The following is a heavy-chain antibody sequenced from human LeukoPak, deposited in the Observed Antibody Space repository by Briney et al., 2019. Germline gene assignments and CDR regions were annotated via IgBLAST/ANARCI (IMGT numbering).Heavy chain of an antibody. J-gene: IGHJ3*02. CDR3: ARGLFDYDILTGCPPPDAFDI. V-gene: IGHV4-34*01. D-gene: IGHD3-9*01. CDR2: INHSGGT. CDR1: GGSFSGYY. Sequence: SETLSLTCAVYGGSFSGYYWSWIRQPPGKGLEWIGEINHSGGTNYNPSLKSRVTISVDTSKNQFSLKLSSVTAADTAVYYCARGLFDYDILTGCPPPDAFDIWGQGTMVTVSS.